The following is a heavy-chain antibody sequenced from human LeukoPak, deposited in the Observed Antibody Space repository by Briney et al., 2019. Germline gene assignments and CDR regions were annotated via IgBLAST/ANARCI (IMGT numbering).Heavy chain of an antibody. J-gene: IGHJ3*02. CDR2: VYHSGST. CDR3: ARGRDLYWSSLTCYDDAFFT. V-gene: IGHV4-38-2*02. D-gene: IGHD2-2*01. CDR1: TYSISSGHY. Sequence: PSETLSLTCTVSTYSISSGHYWGWIRQPPGKGLEWIGSVYHSGSTYSNPSLNSRVTISVDTSKNQFSLKLSSVTAADTAVYYWARGRDLYWSSLTCYDDAFFTWGQGTLVTVSS.